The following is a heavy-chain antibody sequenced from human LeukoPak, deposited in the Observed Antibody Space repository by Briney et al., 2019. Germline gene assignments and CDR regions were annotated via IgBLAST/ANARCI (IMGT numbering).Heavy chain of an antibody. D-gene: IGHD3-3*01. CDR3: ARVGGLRFLEWLRMDV. CDR2: IYYSGST. CDR1: GGSISSSSYY. Sequence: PSETLSLTCTVSGGSISSSSYYWGWIRQPPGKGLEWIGSIYYSGSTYYNPSLKSRVTISVDTSKNQFSLKLSSVTAADTAVYYCARVGGLRFLEWLRMDVWGKGTTVAVSS. V-gene: IGHV4-39*07. J-gene: IGHJ6*04.